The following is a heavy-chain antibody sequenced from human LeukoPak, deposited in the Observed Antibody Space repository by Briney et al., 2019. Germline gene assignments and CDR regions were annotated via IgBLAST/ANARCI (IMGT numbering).Heavy chain of an antibody. V-gene: IGHV3-48*03. D-gene: IGHD3-22*01. CDR3: AKDGYYDSSAYYYVRYFDL. CDR2: ISSSGSTI. J-gene: IGHJ2*01. CDR1: GFTFSSYE. Sequence: GGSLRLSCAASGFTFSSYEMNWVRQAPGKGLEWVSYISSSGSTIYYADSVKGRFTISRDNAKNSLYLQMNSLRAEDTAVYYCAKDGYYDSSAYYYVRYFDLWGRGTLVTVSS.